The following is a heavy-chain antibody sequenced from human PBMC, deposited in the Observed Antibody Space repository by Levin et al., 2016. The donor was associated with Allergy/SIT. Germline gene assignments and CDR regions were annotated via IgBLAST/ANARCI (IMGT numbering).Heavy chain of an antibody. D-gene: IGHD3-10*01. CDR3: AKEVGLYWFGGTFDH. Sequence: WIRQPPGKGLEWVSGISGGGSSTFYADSVKGRFTISRDNSNNTLFLQMNSLRAEDTAIYYCAKEVGLYWFGGTFDHWGQGTLVTVSS. J-gene: IGHJ4*02. CDR2: ISGGGSST. V-gene: IGHV3-23*01.